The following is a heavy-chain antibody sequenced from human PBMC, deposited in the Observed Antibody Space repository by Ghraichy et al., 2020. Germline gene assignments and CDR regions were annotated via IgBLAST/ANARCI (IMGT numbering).Heavy chain of an antibody. CDR3: ARSWETGYSSRFDY. J-gene: IGHJ4*02. D-gene: IGHD6-13*01. CDR2: IYYSGST. V-gene: IGHV4-59*01. Sequence: SETLSLTCTVSGGSISSYYWSWIRQPPGKGLEWIGYIYYSGSTNYNPSLKSRVTISVDTSKNKFSLKLSSVTAADTAVYYCARSWETGYSSRFDYWGQGTLVTVSS. CDR1: GGSISSYY.